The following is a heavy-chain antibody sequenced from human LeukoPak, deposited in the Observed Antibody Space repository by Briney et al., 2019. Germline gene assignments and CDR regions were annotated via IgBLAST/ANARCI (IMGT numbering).Heavy chain of an antibody. J-gene: IGHJ4*02. CDR3: AREVYGDSSFDY. CDR2: IIPIFGTA. CDR1: GGTFSSYA. V-gene: IGHV1-69*05. D-gene: IGHD4-17*01. Sequence: ESSVKVSCKASGGTFSSYAISWVRQAPGQGLEWMGGIIPIFGTANYAQKFQGRVTITTDESTSTAYMELSSLRSEDTAVYYCAREVYGDSSFDYWGQGTLLTVSS.